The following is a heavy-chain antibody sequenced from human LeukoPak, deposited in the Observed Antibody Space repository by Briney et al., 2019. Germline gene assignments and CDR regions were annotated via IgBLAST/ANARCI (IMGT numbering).Heavy chain of an antibody. J-gene: IGHJ4*02. Sequence: GGSLRLSCAASGFTFSSYSMNWVRQAPGKGLEWVSSLNGRGDSPYYADSVKGRFTISRDNSKDTLYLQMHSLRVEDTAVYYCAKGPHRDYWGQGTLLTVSS. CDR2: LNGRGDSP. CDR1: GFTFSSYS. V-gene: IGHV3-23*01. CDR3: AKGPHRDY.